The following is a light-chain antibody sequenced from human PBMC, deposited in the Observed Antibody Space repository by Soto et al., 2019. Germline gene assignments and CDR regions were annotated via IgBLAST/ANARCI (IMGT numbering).Light chain of an antibody. Sequence: DIQMTQSPSTLSGSVGDRVTITCRASQTISSWLAWYQQKPGKAPKLLIYKASTLKSGVPSRFSGSGSGTDFTLTISSLQPGDFATYYCQQSHSTPRTFGGGTKVDIK. CDR1: QTISSW. CDR3: QQSHSTPRT. J-gene: IGKJ4*01. V-gene: IGKV1-5*03. CDR2: KAS.